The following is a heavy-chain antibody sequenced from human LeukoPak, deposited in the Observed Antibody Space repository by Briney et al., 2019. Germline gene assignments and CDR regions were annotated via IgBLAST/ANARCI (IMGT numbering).Heavy chain of an antibody. CDR2: LNPNSGKT. CDR3: ARGLDGGSYYYYYYMDV. D-gene: IGHD4-23*01. Sequence: ASVKVSCKASGYTFTRYDINWVPQATGQGLEWMGWLNPNSGKTGYAQKFQGRVTMTRNTSISTAYMELRSLRSEDTDVYYGARGLDGGSYYYYYYMDVWGKGTTVTVSS. J-gene: IGHJ6*03. V-gene: IGHV1-8*01. CDR1: GYTFTRYD.